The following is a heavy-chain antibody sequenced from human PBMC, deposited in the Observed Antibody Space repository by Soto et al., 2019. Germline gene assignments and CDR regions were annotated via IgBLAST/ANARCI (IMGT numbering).Heavy chain of an antibody. J-gene: IGHJ5*02. V-gene: IGHV4-39*01. CDR3: ARQPYCSSTSCYPSSNWFDP. Sequence: SETLSLTCTVSGGSISSSSYYWGWIRQPPGKGLEWIGSIYYSGSTYYNPSLKSRVTISVDTSKSQFSLKLSSVTAADTAVYYCARQPYCSSTSCYPSSNWFDPWGQGTLVTVSS. D-gene: IGHD2-2*01. CDR2: IYYSGST. CDR1: GGSISSSSYY.